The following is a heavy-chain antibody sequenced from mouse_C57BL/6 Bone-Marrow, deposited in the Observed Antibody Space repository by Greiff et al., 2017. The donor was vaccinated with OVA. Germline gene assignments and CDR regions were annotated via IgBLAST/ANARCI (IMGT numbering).Heavy chain of an antibody. CDR3: ARYPVYYDYDGGAMDY. V-gene: IGHV1-9*01. Sequence: QVQLQQSGAELMKPGASVKLSCKATGYTFTGYWIEWVKQRPGHGLEWIGEILPGSGSTYYNEKFKGKATFTADTSSNTAYMQLSSLNTEDSAIDYCARYPVYYDYDGGAMDYWGQGTSVTVSS. J-gene: IGHJ4*01. CDR2: ILPGSGST. CDR1: GYTFTGYW. D-gene: IGHD2-4*01.